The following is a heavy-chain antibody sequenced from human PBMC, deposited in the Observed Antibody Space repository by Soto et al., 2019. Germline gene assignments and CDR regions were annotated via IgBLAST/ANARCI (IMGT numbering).Heavy chain of an antibody. CDR2: ISGSGGST. D-gene: IGHD1-1*01. J-gene: IGHJ6*03. CDR3: AKGLTIAEPWKAYYYYMDV. V-gene: IGHV3-23*01. Sequence: PGGSLRLSCAASGFTFSSYAMSWVRQAPGKGLEWVSAISGSGGSTYYADSVKGRFTISRDNSKNTLYLQMNSLRAEDTAVYYCAKGLTIAEPWKAYYYYMDVWGKGTTVTVSS. CDR1: GFTFSSYA.